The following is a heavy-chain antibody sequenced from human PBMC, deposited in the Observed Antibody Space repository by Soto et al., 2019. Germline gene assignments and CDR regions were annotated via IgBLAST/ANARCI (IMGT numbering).Heavy chain of an antibody. Sequence: SETLSLTCTVSGGTINSGDYFWSWIRQPPGKGLEWIGSIFYTGSTYYSPSLKSRASMSMDTSKNLFSLRLRSLTAADTAVYYCARDAPPKGYYDSSGYYYYYGMDVWGQGTTVTVSS. D-gene: IGHD3-22*01. J-gene: IGHJ6*02. CDR3: ARDAPPKGYYDSSGYYYYYGMDV. CDR2: IFYTGST. CDR1: GGTINSGDYF. V-gene: IGHV4-30-4*01.